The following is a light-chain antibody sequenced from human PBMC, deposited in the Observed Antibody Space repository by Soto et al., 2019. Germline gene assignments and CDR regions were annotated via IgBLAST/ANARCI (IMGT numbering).Light chain of an antibody. V-gene: IGKV1-17*01. CDR3: QQLFMYPPT. CDR2: AAS. Sequence: DIQMTQSPSSVPASLGDIVTITCRASQGIRNDLGWYQQKPGKAPKRLIYAASSLQGGVPSRFSGSGSGTDFTLTVSSLQPEDLATYYCQQLFMYPPTFGPGTKVDIK. J-gene: IGKJ3*01. CDR1: QGIRND.